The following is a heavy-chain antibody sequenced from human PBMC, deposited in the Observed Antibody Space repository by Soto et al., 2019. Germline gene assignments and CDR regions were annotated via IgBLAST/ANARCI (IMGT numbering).Heavy chain of an antibody. D-gene: IGHD1-20*01. CDR3: ARPIRGSPEDV. J-gene: IGHJ6*02. CDR1: GFTFSAYW. Sequence: EVQLVESGGGLVQPGGPLRLSWKASGFTFSAYWMGWVRQAPGTGLQWVATIKTDGSEKYYVDSVTGRFTISRDNDKNSLYLQLNTLRAEDTGVYYCARPIRGSPEDVWGQGTTVTVSS. V-gene: IGHV3-7*05. CDR2: IKTDGSEK.